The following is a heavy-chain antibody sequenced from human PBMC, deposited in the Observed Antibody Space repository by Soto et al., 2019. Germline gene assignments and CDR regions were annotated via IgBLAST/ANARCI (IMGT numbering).Heavy chain of an antibody. D-gene: IGHD6-13*01. Sequence: SERLSLTWAVGGGGFSGYDWSWIRKTRGKGLEWIGATNPTGSTNYNPSLKSRVTISVDTSTNQFSLKLSSVTAADTAVYYCARVPQQLVPIYYYYYGMGVWGQGTTVTVSS. CDR3: ARVPQQLVPIYYYYYGMGV. V-gene: IGHV4-34*01. CDR2: TNPTGST. CDR1: GGGFSGYD. J-gene: IGHJ6*02.